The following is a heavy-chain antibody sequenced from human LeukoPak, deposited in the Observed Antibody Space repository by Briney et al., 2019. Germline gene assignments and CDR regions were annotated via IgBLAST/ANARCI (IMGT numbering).Heavy chain of an antibody. V-gene: IGHV1-69*13. D-gene: IGHD6-13*01. Sequence: SVRVSCKASGGTFSSYAISWVRQAPGQGLEWMGGIIPIFGTANYAQKFQGRVTITADESTSTAYMELSSLRSEDTAVYYCASSSWFWFDPWGQGTLVTVSS. J-gene: IGHJ5*02. CDR2: IIPIFGTA. CDR3: ASSSWFWFDP. CDR1: GGTFSSYA.